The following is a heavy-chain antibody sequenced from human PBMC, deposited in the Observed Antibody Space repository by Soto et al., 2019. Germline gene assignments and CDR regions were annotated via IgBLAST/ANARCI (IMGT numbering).Heavy chain of an antibody. CDR2: IYYSGST. CDR3: ARLGPLLYPFDY. V-gene: IGHV4-59*08. Sequence: SETLSLTCTVSGGSISSYYWSWIRQPPGKGLEWIGYIYYSGSTNYNPSLKSRVTISVDTSKNQFSLKLSSVTAADTAVYYCARLGPLLYPFDYWGQGTLVTVSS. J-gene: IGHJ4*02. D-gene: IGHD2-2*02. CDR1: GGSISSYY.